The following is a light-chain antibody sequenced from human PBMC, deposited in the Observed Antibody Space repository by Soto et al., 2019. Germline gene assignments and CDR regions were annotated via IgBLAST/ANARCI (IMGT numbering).Light chain of an antibody. V-gene: IGKV1-39*01. Sequence: IHITQYPSSLSASIGDRVTIICRASQGISSFLAWYQQKPGTAPNLLIYAASTLQSGVPSRFSGSGSGTDFTLTISSLQPEDFATYYCQQSYSTTFGQGTKVDIK. CDR1: QGISSF. CDR2: AAS. J-gene: IGKJ1*01. CDR3: QQSYSTT.